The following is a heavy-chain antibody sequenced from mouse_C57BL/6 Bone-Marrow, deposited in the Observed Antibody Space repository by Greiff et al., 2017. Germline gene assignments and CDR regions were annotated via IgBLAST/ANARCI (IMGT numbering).Heavy chain of an antibody. Sequence: EVQGVESGGDLVKPGGSLTLSCAASGFTFSSYGMSWVRQTPDKRLEWVATISSGGSYTCYPDSVKGRFTISRDNAKNTLYLQMSSLTSEDTAMYYCARQYYGRDYAMDYWGQGTSVTVSS. D-gene: IGHD1-1*01. V-gene: IGHV5-6*01. J-gene: IGHJ4*01. CDR2: ISSGGSYT. CDR3: ARQYYGRDYAMDY. CDR1: GFTFSSYG.